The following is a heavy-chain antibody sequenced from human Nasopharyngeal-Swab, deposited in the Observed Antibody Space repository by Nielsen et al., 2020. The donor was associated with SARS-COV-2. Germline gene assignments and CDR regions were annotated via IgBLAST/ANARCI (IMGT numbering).Heavy chain of an antibody. D-gene: IGHD3-22*01. Sequence: GESLKISCAASGFTFSSYAMSWVRQAPGKGLEWVSAISGSGGSTYYADSVKGRFTISRDNSKNTLYLQMNSLRAEDTAVYYCAKDDSSGYHYYFDYWGQGTLVTVSS. J-gene: IGHJ4*02. CDR3: AKDDSSGYHYYFDY. CDR2: ISGSGGST. V-gene: IGHV3-23*01. CDR1: GFTFSSYA.